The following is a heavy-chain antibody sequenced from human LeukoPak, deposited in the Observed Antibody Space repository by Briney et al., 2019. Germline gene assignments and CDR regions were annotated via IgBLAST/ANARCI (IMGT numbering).Heavy chain of an antibody. D-gene: IGHD2-21*01. J-gene: IGHJ3*02. CDR1: GFTFTSSA. V-gene: IGHV1-58*02. CDR3: AAEGAPPSYSDAFDI. Sequence: VASVKVSCKASGFTFTSSAMQWVRQARGQRLEWIGWIVVGSGNTNYAQKFQERVTITRDMSTSTAYMELSSLRSEDTAVYYCAAEGAPPSYSDAFDIWGQGTMVTVS. CDR2: IVVGSGNT.